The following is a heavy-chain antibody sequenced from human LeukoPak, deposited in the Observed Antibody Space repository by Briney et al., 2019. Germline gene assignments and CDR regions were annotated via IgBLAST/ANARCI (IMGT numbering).Heavy chain of an antibody. Sequence: PGGSLRLSCAASGFTFSSYWMSWVRQAPGKGLEWVANIKQDGNEKYYVDSVKGRFTISRDNAKDSLFLQMNSLRAEDTAVYYCARALHDSSGYYFDYWGQGTLVTVSS. D-gene: IGHD3-22*01. CDR2: IKQDGNEK. J-gene: IGHJ4*02. CDR3: ARALHDSSGYYFDY. CDR1: GFTFSSYW. V-gene: IGHV3-7*01.